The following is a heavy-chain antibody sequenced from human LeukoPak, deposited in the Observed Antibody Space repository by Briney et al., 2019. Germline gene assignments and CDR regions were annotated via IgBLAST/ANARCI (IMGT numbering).Heavy chain of an antibody. D-gene: IGHD6-13*01. Sequence: TGGSLRLSCSASGFTFSSYAMHWVRQAPGKGLEYVSAISSNGGSTYYADSVKGRFTISRDNSKNTLYLQMSSLRAEDTAVYYCVKDPGGYSSSWPSYYFDYWGQGTLVTVSS. V-gene: IGHV3-64D*06. CDR3: VKDPGGYSSSWPSYYFDY. CDR1: GFTFSSYA. CDR2: ISSNGGST. J-gene: IGHJ4*02.